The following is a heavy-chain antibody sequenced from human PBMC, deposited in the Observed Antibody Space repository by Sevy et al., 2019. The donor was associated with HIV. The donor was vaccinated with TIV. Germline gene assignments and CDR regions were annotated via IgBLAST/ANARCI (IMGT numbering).Heavy chain of an antibody. V-gene: IGHV3-7*01. D-gene: IGHD1-26*01. J-gene: IGHJ4*02. CDR1: GFTFSNFW. CDR2: IKEDGGEK. Sequence: GGSLRLSCAASGFTFSNFWMGWVRQAPGKGLEWVANIKEDGGEKYYVDSVKGGVTISRDNTKNSLYLQMTSLRAEDTAIYYCARDTSGSHSSTVGLDYWGQGTLVTVSS. CDR3: ARDTSGSHSSTVGLDY.